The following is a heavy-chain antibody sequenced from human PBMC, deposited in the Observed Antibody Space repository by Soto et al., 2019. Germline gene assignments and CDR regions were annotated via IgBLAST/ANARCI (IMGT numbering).Heavy chain of an antibody. CDR3: ARHVNDQYHYYYMDV. D-gene: IGHD1-1*01. J-gene: IGHJ6*03. Sequence: QPQLQESGPGLVKPSETLSLTCTVSGGSISSDNYYWGWIRQPPGMGLEWIGSIYYGGDTYYNPSLKSRVTISVATSENQFSLNLASVTAADTAVYYCARHVNDQYHYYYMDVWGKGTTVSVSS. CDR2: IYYGGDT. V-gene: IGHV4-39*01. CDR1: GGSISSDNYY.